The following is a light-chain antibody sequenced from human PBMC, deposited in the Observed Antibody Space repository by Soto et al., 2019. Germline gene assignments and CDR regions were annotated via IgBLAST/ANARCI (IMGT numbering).Light chain of an antibody. Sequence: QSVLTQPPSVSGTPGQRVTISCSGSSSNIGTNYVYWYQRLPGTAPKLLIYRNNQRPSGVPDRFSGSKSGTSASLATSGLRSEDEADYYCAAWDDSLSGVIFGGGTKVTVL. J-gene: IGLJ2*01. V-gene: IGLV1-47*01. CDR3: AAWDDSLSGVI. CDR1: SSNIGTNY. CDR2: RNN.